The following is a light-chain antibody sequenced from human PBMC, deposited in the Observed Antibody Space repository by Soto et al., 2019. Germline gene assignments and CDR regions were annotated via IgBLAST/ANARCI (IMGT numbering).Light chain of an antibody. V-gene: IGKV1-5*03. CDR2: KAS. CDR3: QHLNSYPIT. CDR1: QSISTW. J-gene: IGKJ5*01. Sequence: DIQMTQSPSSLSASVGDRVTITCRASQSISTWLAWYQQRPGRAPKLLIYKASSLGSGVPSRFSGSGFGTDFTLTISSLQPEDFATYYCQHLNSYPITFGQGTRLEIK.